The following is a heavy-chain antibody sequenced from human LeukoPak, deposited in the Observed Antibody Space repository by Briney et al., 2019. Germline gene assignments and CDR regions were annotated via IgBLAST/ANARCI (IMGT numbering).Heavy chain of an antibody. D-gene: IGHD3-22*01. CDR3: ARGPYDSSGYYYY. CDR2: ISYDGSNK. CDR1: GFTFSSYA. J-gene: IGHJ4*02. Sequence: GGSLRLSCAASGFTFSSYAMYWVRQAPGKGLEWVAVISYDGSNKYYADSVKGRFTISRDNSKNTLYLQMNSLRAEDTAVYYCARGPYDSSGYYYYWGQGTLVTVSS. V-gene: IGHV3-30-3*01.